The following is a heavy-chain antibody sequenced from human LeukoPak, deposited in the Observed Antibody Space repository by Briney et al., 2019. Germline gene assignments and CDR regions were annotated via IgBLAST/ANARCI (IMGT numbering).Heavy chain of an antibody. CDR2: ISDTGGFT. D-gene: IGHD4-17*01. Sequence: GGSLRLSCAASGFTFTRYAMTWVRQAPGKGLKWVSTISDTGGFTFYADSVKGRFTISRDNSKNTLYLQMNSLRADDTAVYYCANAPTGTYRFDYWGQGTLDTVSS. J-gene: IGHJ4*02. CDR1: GFTFTRYA. CDR3: ANAPTGTYRFDY. V-gene: IGHV3-23*01.